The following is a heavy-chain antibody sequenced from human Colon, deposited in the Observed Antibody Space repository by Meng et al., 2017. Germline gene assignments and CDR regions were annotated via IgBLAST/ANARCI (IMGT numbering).Heavy chain of an antibody. CDR3: AREVVVAGTRNWLDP. CDR2: TYQNGRP. CDR1: GGSITSSDW. V-gene: IGHV4-4*02. J-gene: IGHJ5*02. D-gene: IGHD6-19*01. Sequence: GQLQGSGPGLVKPSGTLSLTCTVSGGSITSSDWWSWVRQTPGKGLEWIGETYQNGRPNYNPSLKSRVTISVDKSKNQFSLNMTSVTAADTAVYYCAREVVVAGTRNWLDPWGQGILVTVSS.